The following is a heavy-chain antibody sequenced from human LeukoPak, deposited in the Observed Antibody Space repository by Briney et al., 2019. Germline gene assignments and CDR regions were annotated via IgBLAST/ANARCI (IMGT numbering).Heavy chain of an antibody. CDR3: VRVLSGSWDWFDP. D-gene: IGHD3-22*01. Sequence: GGSLRLSCAASGFTFSSYSMNWVRQAPGKGLECVSYISSSSSTIYYADSVKGRFTISRDNAKNTVYLQMNSLRAEDTALYHCVRVLSGSWDWFDPWGQGTLVTVSS. J-gene: IGHJ5*02. V-gene: IGHV3-48*04. CDR1: GFTFSSYS. CDR2: ISSSSSTI.